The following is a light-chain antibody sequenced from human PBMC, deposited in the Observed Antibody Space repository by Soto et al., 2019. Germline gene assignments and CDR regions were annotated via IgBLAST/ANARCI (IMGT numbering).Light chain of an antibody. J-gene: IGKJ1*01. V-gene: IGKV3-20*01. Sequence: EIVLTQSPGTLSLSPGERATLSCRASQSVSNNYLAWYQQKPGQAPRLLIYGASNRATGIPDRFSGSRSGTDFTLTISRLEPEDFAVYYCQQYGSSGTFGQGTKVGIK. CDR1: QSVSNNY. CDR3: QQYGSSGT. CDR2: GAS.